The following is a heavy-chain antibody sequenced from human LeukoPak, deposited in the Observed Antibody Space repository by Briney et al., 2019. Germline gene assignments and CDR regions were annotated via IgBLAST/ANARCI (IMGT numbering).Heavy chain of an antibody. CDR1: GFTFSSYA. J-gene: IGHJ4*02. V-gene: IGHV3-64D*06. CDR3: VGCSSTSCYDY. D-gene: IGHD2-2*01. CDR2: VSSNGGST. Sequence: GGSLRLSCSASGFTFSSYAMHWVRQAPGKGLEYVSAVSSNGGSTYYADSVKGRFTISRDNSKNTLYLQMSRLRAEDTAVYYCVGCSSTSCYDYWGQGTLVTVSS.